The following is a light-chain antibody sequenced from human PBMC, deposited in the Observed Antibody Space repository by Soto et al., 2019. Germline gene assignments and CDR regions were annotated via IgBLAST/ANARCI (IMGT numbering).Light chain of an antibody. V-gene: IGLV2-14*03. CDR1: DFGAYTP. J-gene: IGLJ1*01. Sequence: DFGAYTPVSWYQHHPGKVPKVMIYGVTNRPSGVSNRFSGSKSGNTASLTISGLQAEDEAAYYCCSYTTSNTYVFG. CDR2: GVT. CDR3: CSYTTSNTYV.